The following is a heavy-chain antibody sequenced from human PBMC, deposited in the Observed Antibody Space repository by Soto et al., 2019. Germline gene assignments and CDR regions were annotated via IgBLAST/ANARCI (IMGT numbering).Heavy chain of an antibody. D-gene: IGHD4-17*01. CDR1: GGSISSHY. J-gene: IGHJ4*02. Sequence: PSETLSLTCTVSGGSISSHYWSWVRQPPGKGLEWIGYLYYTGSTNYNASLKSQVTMSLDTSKNQFSLMLTSVTAADTAAYYCARVGATVTSQALGFDHWGQGILVTVSS. CDR3: ARVGATVTSQALGFDH. CDR2: LYYTGST. V-gene: IGHV4-59*11.